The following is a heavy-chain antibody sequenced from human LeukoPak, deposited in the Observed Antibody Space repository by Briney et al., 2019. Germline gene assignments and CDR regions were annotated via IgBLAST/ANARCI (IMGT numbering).Heavy chain of an antibody. CDR3: GRDGRGRDNYYDILTGYAT. Sequence: ASVKCSCNASGGTFSSDAISWVGQAPGQGLEGMGGIIPIFGTANYAQKFQGRVTTTEDEPTSTAYLELSSLRSEDTDVYYCGRDGRGRDNYYDILTGYATWGQGALVTVSS. CDR1: GGTFSSDA. CDR2: IIPIFGTA. V-gene: IGHV1-69*13. J-gene: IGHJ4*02. D-gene: IGHD3-9*01.